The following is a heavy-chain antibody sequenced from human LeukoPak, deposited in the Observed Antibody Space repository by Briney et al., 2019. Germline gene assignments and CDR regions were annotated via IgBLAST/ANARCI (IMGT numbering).Heavy chain of an antibody. Sequence: SETLSLTCTVSGGSISSYYWSWIRQPPGKGLEWIGYIYYSGSTNYNPSLESRVTISVDTSKNQFSLKLSSVIAADTAVYYCARTSSYYYYYMDVWGKGTTVTVSS. CDR1: GGSISSYY. D-gene: IGHD3-10*01. V-gene: IGHV4-59*01. J-gene: IGHJ6*03. CDR2: IYYSGST. CDR3: ARTSSYYYYYMDV.